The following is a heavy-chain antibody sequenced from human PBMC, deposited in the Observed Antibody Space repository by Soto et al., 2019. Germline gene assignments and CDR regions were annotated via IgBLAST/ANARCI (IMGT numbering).Heavy chain of an antibody. CDR2: VYYSGTT. CDR3: ASRDPGTSVDY. CDR1: GGSIDSGDYY. D-gene: IGHD1-7*01. Sequence: PSETLSLTCTVSGGSIDSGDYYWSWIRQPPGRGLEWIGYVYYSGTTNYNPFLKSRVTLSLDKSKNQFSLKVTSLTAADTAVYYCASRDPGTSVDYWGQGTLVTVSS. V-gene: IGHV4-61*05. J-gene: IGHJ4*02.